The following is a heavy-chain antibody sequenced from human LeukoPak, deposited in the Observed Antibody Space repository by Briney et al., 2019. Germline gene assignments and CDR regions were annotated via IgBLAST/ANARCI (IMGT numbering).Heavy chain of an antibody. V-gene: IGHV3-23*01. CDR2: ISGGGGST. CDR3: AKDPKEFPGDLAFDY. Sequence: PGGSLRLSCAASGFTFSSYAMSWVRQAPGKGLEWVSAISGGGGSTYYADSVKGRFTISRDNSKNTLYLQMNSLRAEDTAVYYCAKDPKEFPGDLAFDYWGQGTLVTVSS. J-gene: IGHJ4*02. CDR1: GFTFSSYA. D-gene: IGHD7-27*01.